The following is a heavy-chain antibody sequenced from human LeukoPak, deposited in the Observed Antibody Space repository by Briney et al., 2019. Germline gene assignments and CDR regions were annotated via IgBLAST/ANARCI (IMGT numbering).Heavy chain of an antibody. CDR1: GLTFSSYA. V-gene: IGHV3-23*01. CDR3: AKGPEKGASDI. Sequence: GGSLRLSCAASGLTFSSYAMSWFRKAPGKGWEGASAISRGGFNTFYADSVKGRFTISRDNSKNTLYLQMNSLRAEDTAVYYCAKGPEKGASDIWGQGTMVTVSS. CDR2: ISRGGFNT. J-gene: IGHJ3*02.